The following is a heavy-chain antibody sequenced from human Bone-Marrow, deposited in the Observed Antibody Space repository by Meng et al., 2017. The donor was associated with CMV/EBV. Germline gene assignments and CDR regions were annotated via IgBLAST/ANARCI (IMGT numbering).Heavy chain of an antibody. D-gene: IGHD3-16*02. V-gene: IGHV3-21*01. CDR1: GFTFSTYS. CDR2: ISSSSSYI. J-gene: IGHJ3*02. Sequence: GGSLRLSCAASGFTFSTYSMNWVRQAPGKGLEWVSSISSSSSYIYYADSAKGRFTISRDNAKHSLYLQMNSLRAEDTAVYDWAARPSLGQISLKDAFDIWGRERMVTV. CDR3: AARPSLGQISLKDAFDI.